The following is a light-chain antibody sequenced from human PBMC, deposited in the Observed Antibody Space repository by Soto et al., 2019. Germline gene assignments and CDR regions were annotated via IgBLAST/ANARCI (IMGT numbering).Light chain of an antibody. V-gene: IGKV2-28*01. Sequence: DIVMTQSPLSLPVTPGEPASISCRSSQSLLHSNGYNYLDWYLQKPGQAPQLLIYSGSSRASGVPDRFSGSGSGTDFTLKVARVEAEDVGVYYCMQALQTPWTFGQGTMLEIK. J-gene: IGKJ1*01. CDR2: SGS. CDR1: QSLLHSNGYNY. CDR3: MQALQTPWT.